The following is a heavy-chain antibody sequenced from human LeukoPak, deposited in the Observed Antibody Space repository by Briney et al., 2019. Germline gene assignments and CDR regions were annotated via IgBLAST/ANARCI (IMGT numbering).Heavy chain of an antibody. Sequence: GGSLRLSCTASGFTFSNIWMTWVRQAPGKGLEWVGRVKIKADGGTADYAAFAKGRFTISRDDSKNTAYLQMNSLKTEDTAVYYCTTHRGGGAMEPYWSNMYVWGQGTTVTVSS. J-gene: IGHJ6*02. CDR3: TTHRGGGAMEPYWSNMYV. CDR2: VKIKADGGTA. D-gene: IGHD2-21*01. V-gene: IGHV3-15*01. CDR1: GFTFSNIW.